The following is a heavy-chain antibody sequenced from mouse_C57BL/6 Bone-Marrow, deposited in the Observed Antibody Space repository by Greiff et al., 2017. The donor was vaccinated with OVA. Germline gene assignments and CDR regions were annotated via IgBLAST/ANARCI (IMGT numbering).Heavy chain of an antibody. CDR3: ARETGYGSSSFDY. D-gene: IGHD1-1*01. J-gene: IGHJ2*01. CDR2: IYPGSGST. Sequence: QVQLQQSGAELVKPGASVKMSCKASGYTFTSYWITWVKQRPGQGLEWIGDIYPGSGSTNYNEKLKSKATLTVDTSSSTAYMQLSSLTSEDSAVYYCARETGYGSSSFDYWGQGTTLTVSS. V-gene: IGHV1-55*01. CDR1: GYTFTSYW.